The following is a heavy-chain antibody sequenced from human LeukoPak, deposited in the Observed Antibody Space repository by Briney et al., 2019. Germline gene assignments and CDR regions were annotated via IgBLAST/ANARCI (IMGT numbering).Heavy chain of an antibody. CDR2: IYPDDSDT. V-gene: IGHV5-51*01. CDR3: ARHTAARPYYYYYYMDV. CDR1: GSLFTSYW. Sequence: GEPLQISCKGSGSLFTSYWSGWVRRLPGKGLEWMGIIYPDDSDTRYSPSFQGQVTISADKSISTAYLQWSSLKASDTAMYYCARHTAARPYYYYYYMDVWGKGTTVTVSS. J-gene: IGHJ6*03. D-gene: IGHD6-6*01.